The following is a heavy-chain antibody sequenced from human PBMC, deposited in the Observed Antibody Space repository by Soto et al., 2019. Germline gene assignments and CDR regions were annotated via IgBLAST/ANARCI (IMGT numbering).Heavy chain of an antibody. V-gene: IGHV1-18*01. D-gene: IGHD3-16*01. Sequence: ASVKFSCTSSGYSFTNYPIAWVRRAPGQGLEWMEWISAYSGDTNYAQKFQGRVTMTRDTSTTTAYLELRSLRSDDTAVYYCAREITILFLATPYWGQG. CDR2: ISAYSGDT. CDR1: GYSFTNYP. CDR3: AREITILFLATPY. J-gene: IGHJ4*02.